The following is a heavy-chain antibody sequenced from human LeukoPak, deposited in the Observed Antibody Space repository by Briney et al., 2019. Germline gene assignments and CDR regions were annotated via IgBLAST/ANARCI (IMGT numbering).Heavy chain of an antibody. CDR3: ATYTHWVAGDV. D-gene: IGHD3-16*01. Sequence: PGESLRLSCAASGFTFSDSWMSWVRQAPGKGLEWVANMSQDGSEKDYVDSVKGRFTISRDNARNSLYLQMSSLRAEDTAVYYCATYTHWVAGDVWGQGTTVTVSS. CDR1: GFTFSDSW. CDR2: MSQDGSEK. J-gene: IGHJ6*02. V-gene: IGHV3-7*01.